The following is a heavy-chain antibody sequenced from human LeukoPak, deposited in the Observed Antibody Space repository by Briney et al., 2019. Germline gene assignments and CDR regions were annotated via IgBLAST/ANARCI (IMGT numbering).Heavy chain of an antibody. V-gene: IGHV3-30-3*01. Sequence: PGGSLRLSCAASGFTFSSYAMHWVRQAPGKGLEWVAVISYDGSNKYYADSVGGRFTISRDNSKNTLYLQMNSLRAEDTAVYYCAKDYYDSSGYLFDYWGQGTLVIVSS. CDR3: AKDYYDSSGYLFDY. J-gene: IGHJ4*02. CDR1: GFTFSSYA. CDR2: ISYDGSNK. D-gene: IGHD3-22*01.